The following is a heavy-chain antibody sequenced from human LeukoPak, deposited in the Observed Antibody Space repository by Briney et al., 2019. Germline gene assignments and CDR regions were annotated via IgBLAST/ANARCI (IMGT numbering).Heavy chain of an antibody. Sequence: PSETLSLTCAVYGGFFSGYYWSWIRQPPGKGLEWIGEINHSGSTNYNPSLRSRVTISVDTSKNQFSLKLSSVTAADTAVYYWARARGAVAGPYYFDYWGQGTLVTVSS. D-gene: IGHD6-19*01. CDR3: ARARGAVAGPYYFDY. J-gene: IGHJ4*02. CDR2: INHSGST. CDR1: GGFFSGYY. V-gene: IGHV4-34*01.